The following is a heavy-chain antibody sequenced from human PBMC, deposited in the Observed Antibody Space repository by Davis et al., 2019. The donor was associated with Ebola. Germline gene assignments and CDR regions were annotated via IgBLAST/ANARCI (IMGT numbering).Heavy chain of an antibody. J-gene: IGHJ4*02. D-gene: IGHD3-3*01. CDR2: IYPGDSDT. CDR1: GYSFTSYW. CDR3: ARHNLYYDFWSGYYKTLYYFDY. Sequence: GESLKISCKGSGYSFTSYWIGWVRQMPGKVLEWMGIIYPGDSDTRYSPSFQGQVTISAAKSISTAYLQWSSLKASDTAMYYCARHNLYYDFWSGYYKTLYYFDYWGQGTLVTVSS. V-gene: IGHV5-51*01.